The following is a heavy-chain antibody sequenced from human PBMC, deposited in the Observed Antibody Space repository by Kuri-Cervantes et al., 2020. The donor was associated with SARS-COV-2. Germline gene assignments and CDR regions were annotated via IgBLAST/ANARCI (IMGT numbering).Heavy chain of an antibody. CDR1: GFTFSSYS. V-gene: IGHV3-23*01. J-gene: IGHJ4*02. Sequence: ETLSLTCAASGFTFSSYSMNWVRQAPGKGLEWVSAISGSGGSTYYADSVKGRFTISRDNSKNTLCLQMNSLRAEDTAVYYCAKAPYGDKGAFDYWGQGTLVTVSS. D-gene: IGHD4-17*01. CDR3: AKAPYGDKGAFDY. CDR2: ISGSGGST.